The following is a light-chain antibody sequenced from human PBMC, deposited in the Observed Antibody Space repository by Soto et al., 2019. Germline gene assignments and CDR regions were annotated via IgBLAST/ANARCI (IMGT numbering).Light chain of an antibody. Sequence: EVVMTQSPATLSVSPGERATLSCRASQSVTTNMAWYQQKPGQAPRLLIYGASTRATGIPARFSGSGSGTDFTLTISSLEPEDFAVYFCQQRSNWPPGVYTFGQGTKVDIK. J-gene: IGKJ2*01. V-gene: IGKV3-15*01. CDR3: QQRSNWPPGVYT. CDR2: GAS. CDR1: QSVTTN.